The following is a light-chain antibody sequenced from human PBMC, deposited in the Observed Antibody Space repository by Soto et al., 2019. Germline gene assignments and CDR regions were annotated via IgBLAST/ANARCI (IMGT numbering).Light chain of an antibody. J-gene: IGKJ1*01. CDR1: QNISNW. CDR3: XXXXXFPWT. Sequence: DIQMTQSPSTLSASIGDRVTITCRASQNISNWLAWYQQKPGKAPKLLIYKASSLEGGVPSRFSGSASGTEFTLTIXSXQXXXXXTXXXXXXXXFPWTFGQGTKVEIK. CDR2: KAS. V-gene: IGKV1-5*03.